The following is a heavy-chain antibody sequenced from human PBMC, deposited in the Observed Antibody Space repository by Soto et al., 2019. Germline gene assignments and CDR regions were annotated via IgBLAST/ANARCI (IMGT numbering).Heavy chain of an antibody. CDR2: ISSSGSTI. V-gene: IGHV3-11*01. CDR3: ARDRTVSIAAAGLD. J-gene: IGHJ4*02. CDR1: GFTFSDYY. D-gene: IGHD6-13*01. Sequence: LRLSCAASGFTFSDYYMSWIRQAPGKGLEWVSYISSSGSTIYYADSVKGRFTISRDNAKNSLYLQMNSLRAEDTAVYYCARDRTVSIAAAGLDWGQGTLVTVSS.